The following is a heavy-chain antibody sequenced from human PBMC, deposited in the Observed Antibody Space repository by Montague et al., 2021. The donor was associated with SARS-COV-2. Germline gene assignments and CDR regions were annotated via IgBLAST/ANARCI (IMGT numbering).Heavy chain of an antibody. D-gene: IGHD6-13*01. CDR3: ARDTGGYISSWYHDY. CDR2: IYYSGST. V-gene: IGHV4-59*01. J-gene: IGHJ4*02. CDR1: GGSISSYY. Sequence: SETLSLTCTVSGGSISSYYWSWIRQPPGKGLEWIGYIYYSGSTNYNPSLKSRVTISVDTSKNQFSLKLSSVTAADTAVYYCARDTGGYISSWYHDYWGQGTLVTVSS.